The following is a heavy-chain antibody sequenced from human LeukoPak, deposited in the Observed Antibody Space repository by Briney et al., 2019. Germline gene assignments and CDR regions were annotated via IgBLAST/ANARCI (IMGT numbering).Heavy chain of an antibody. CDR2: IATSGST. J-gene: IGHJ4*02. Sequence: PSETLSLTCTVSGDSMSSVYWTWIRQPAGGGLEWIGHIATSGSTDYNPSLRSRLTMSVDTSKNQFSLRLSSVTAADTAVYFCARDRGYYGSGSRFDSWGQGTLVTVSS. V-gene: IGHV4-4*07. CDR1: GDSMSSVY. CDR3: ARDRGYYGSGSRFDS. D-gene: IGHD3-10*01.